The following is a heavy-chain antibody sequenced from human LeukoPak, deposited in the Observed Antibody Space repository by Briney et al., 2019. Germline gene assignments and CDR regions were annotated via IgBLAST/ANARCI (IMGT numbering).Heavy chain of an antibody. D-gene: IGHD2-21*02. CDR3: ARQLAYCGGDCYSEGDY. J-gene: IGHJ4*02. V-gene: IGHV5-51*01. CDR2: IYPGDSDT. Sequence: GESLKISCKGSGYSFTSYWIGWVRQMPGKGLEWMGIIYPGDSDTRYSPSFQGQVTISADKSISTAYLQWSSLKASDTAMYCCARQLAYCGGDCYSEGDYWGQGTLVTVSS. CDR1: GYSFTSYW.